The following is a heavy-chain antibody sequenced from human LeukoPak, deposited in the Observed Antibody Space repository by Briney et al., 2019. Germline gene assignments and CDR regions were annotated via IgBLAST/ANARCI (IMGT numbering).Heavy chain of an antibody. Sequence: GASVKVSCKASGYTFTGYYMHWVRQAPGQGLEWMGWINPNSGGTNYAQKFQGRVTMTRDTSISTAYMELSRLGSDDTAVYYCARDSILGVVESWGQETLVTVSS. CDR3: ARDSILGVVES. J-gene: IGHJ5*02. CDR2: INPNSGGT. V-gene: IGHV1-2*02. D-gene: IGHD3-3*01. CDR1: GYTFTGYY.